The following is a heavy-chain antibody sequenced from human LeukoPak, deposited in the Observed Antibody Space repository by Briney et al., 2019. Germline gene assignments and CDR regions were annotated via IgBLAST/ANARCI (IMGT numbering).Heavy chain of an antibody. CDR1: GGSLSGFY. CDR2: INHSGTT. Sequence: PSETLSLTCAVHGGSLSGFYWSWIRQPPGKGLEWIGEINHSGTTNYNPSLKSRVTISVDTSKNQVSLDLASVTAADTAVYYCARASSFDKTTRWNPAYFGPWGPGSLVTVTS. D-gene: IGHD1-1*01. CDR3: ARASSFDKTTRWNPAYFGP. V-gene: IGHV4-34*01. J-gene: IGHJ5*02.